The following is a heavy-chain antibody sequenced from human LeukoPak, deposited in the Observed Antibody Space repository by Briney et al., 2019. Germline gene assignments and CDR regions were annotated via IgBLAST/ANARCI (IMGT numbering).Heavy chain of an antibody. J-gene: IGHJ3*02. CDR2: IYHSGST. CDR1: GYSISSGYY. D-gene: IGHD4-23*01. V-gene: IGHV4-38-2*02. Sequence: PSETLSLTCTVSGYSISSGYYWGWIPQPPGKGLEWIGGIYHSGSTYYNPSLKSRVTISVDTSKNQFSLKLSSVTAADTAVYYCAREATVVTPRAFDIWGQGTMVTVSS. CDR3: AREATVVTPRAFDI.